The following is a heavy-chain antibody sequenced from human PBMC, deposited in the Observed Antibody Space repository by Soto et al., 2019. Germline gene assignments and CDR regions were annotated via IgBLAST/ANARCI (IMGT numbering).Heavy chain of an antibody. Sequence: QVQLVESGGGVVQPGTSLRLSCAASGFIYSSYNMHWVRQAPGKGLEWVAVIWYDGTLKYYEDSVKGRITVSRDNSNNTVDLHMSSLRAEDTAVYYCARGRFHESSGEVFDYWGQGTLVTVSS. CDR3: ARGRFHESSGEVFDY. V-gene: IGHV3-33*01. D-gene: IGHD3-22*01. CDR2: IWYDGTLK. J-gene: IGHJ4*02. CDR1: GFIYSSYN.